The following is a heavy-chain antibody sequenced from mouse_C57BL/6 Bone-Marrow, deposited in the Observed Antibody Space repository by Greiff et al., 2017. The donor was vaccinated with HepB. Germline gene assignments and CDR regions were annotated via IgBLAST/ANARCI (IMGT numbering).Heavy chain of an antibody. CDR3: ARTEVRRPCYLAY. Sequence: EVKLMESGGGLVKPGGSLKLSCAASGFTFSSYAMSWVRQTPEKRLEWVATISDGGSYTYYPDNVKGRFPISRDNAKNNLYLQMSQLKSDDTAMYYCARTEVRRPCYLAYWGQGTLVTVSA. V-gene: IGHV5-4*03. D-gene: IGHD2-14*01. CDR1: GFTFSSYA. J-gene: IGHJ3*01. CDR2: ISDGGSYT.